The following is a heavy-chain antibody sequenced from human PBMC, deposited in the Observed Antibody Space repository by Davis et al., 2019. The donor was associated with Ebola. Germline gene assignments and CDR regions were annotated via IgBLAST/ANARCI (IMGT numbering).Heavy chain of an antibody. CDR3: ARHDDY. J-gene: IGHJ4*02. Sequence: GGSLRLSCEASGAIFSSDWMNWVRQAQGKGLEWISYIGTGSTIIYYADPVKGRFTISRNNAKNSLYLQMNNVRDDDTAIDYCARHDDYWGQGTLVTDSS. V-gene: IGHV3-48*02. CDR2: IGTGSTII. CDR1: GAIFSSDW.